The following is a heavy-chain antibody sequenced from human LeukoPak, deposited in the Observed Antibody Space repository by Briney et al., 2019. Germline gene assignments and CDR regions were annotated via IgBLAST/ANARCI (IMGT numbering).Heavy chain of an antibody. CDR2: INPNRGGT. Sequence: ASVKVSCKASGYTFTGYYMHWVRQAPGQGPEWMGWINPNRGGTNYAQKFQGRVTMTRDTSISAAYMELSGLRSDDTAVYYCARELQSGTYSEYYFDYWGQGTLVTVSS. CDR3: ARELQSGTYSEYYFDY. CDR1: GYTFTGYY. J-gene: IGHJ4*02. D-gene: IGHD1-26*01. V-gene: IGHV1-2*02.